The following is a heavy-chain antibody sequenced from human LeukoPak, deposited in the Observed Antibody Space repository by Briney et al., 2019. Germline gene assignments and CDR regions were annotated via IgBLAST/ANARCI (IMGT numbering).Heavy chain of an antibody. CDR2: ISGSGGST. Sequence: GGSLRLSCAVSGFTFSSYAMSWVRQAPGKGLEWVSAISGSGGSTYYADSVKGRFTISRDNSKNTLYLQMNSLRAEDTAVYYCAKVDDFWSGSFLQQNYFDYWGQGTLVTVSS. V-gene: IGHV3-23*01. J-gene: IGHJ4*02. CDR1: GFTFSSYA. D-gene: IGHD3-3*01. CDR3: AKVDDFWSGSFLQQNYFDY.